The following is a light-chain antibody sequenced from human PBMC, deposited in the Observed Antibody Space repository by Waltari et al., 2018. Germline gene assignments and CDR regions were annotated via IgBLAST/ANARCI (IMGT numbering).Light chain of an antibody. CDR3: MQPVRWPPG. J-gene: IGKJ3*01. CDR2: KVS. Sequence: VVLTQSPLFLPVTLGQPASISCRPPESLVNNDGYIYLNWFPLLPGQSPRRLFSKVSNRDFGVPDRFSASGSATDFTLNISRVEADDVGVYFCMQPVRWPPGFGPGTRVDIK. CDR1: ESLVNNDGYIY. V-gene: IGKV2-30*01.